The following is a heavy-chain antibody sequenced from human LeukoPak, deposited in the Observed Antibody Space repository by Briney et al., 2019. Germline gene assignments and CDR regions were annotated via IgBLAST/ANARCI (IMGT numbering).Heavy chain of an antibody. V-gene: IGHV4-34*01. CDR1: GGSFSGYY. J-gene: IGHJ4*02. Sequence: SETLSLTRAVYGGSFSGYYWSWIRQPPGKGLEWIGEINHSGSTNYNPSLKSRVTISVDTSKNQFSLKLSSVTAADTAVYYCARGRVVTMVRGVIPSFDYWGQGTLVTVSS. CDR2: INHSGST. D-gene: IGHD3-10*01. CDR3: ARGRVVTMVRGVIPSFDY.